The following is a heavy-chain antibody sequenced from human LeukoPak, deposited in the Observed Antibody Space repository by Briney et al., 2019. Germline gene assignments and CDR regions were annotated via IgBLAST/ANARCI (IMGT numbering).Heavy chain of an antibody. CDR2: INPSGGST. V-gene: IGHV1-46*01. J-gene: IGHJ3*02. CDR3: ALLVYSYGPGGAFDI. Sequence: ASVKVSCKASGYTFTSYYMHWVRQAPGQGLEWMGIINPSGGSTSYAQKFQGRVTMTRDTSTSTVYMELSSLRSEDTAVYYCALLVYSYGPGGAFDIWGQGTMVTVSS. CDR1: GYTFTSYY. D-gene: IGHD5-18*01.